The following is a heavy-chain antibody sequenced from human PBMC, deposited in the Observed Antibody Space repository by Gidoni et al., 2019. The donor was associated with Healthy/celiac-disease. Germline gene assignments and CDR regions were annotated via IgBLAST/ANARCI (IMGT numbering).Heavy chain of an antibody. Sequence: QVQLQESGPGLVKPSETLSLTCTVSGGSISSYYWSWIRQPPGKGLEWIGYIYYSGSTNYNPSLKSRVTISVDTSKNQFSLKLSSVTAADTAVYYCARVFRPTTPNLYFDYWGQGTLVTVSS. J-gene: IGHJ4*02. CDR1: GGSISSYY. D-gene: IGHD4-17*01. CDR2: IYYSGST. CDR3: ARVFRPTTPNLYFDY. V-gene: IGHV4-59*01.